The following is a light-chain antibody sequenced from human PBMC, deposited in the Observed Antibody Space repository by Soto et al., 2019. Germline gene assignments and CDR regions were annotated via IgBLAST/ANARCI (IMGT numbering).Light chain of an antibody. V-gene: IGKV1-9*01. CDR3: QQLYRSTLA. CDR1: QALSNY. CDR2: AAS. Sequence: DVQLTQSPSVLSASVGDTVTITCRASQALSNYLAWYQQKPGKAPDLLIYAASTLQSGVPSRFSGSGSGTQFTLTISSVQPEAFATYYCQQLYRSTLAFGGGTKGDIK. J-gene: IGKJ4*01.